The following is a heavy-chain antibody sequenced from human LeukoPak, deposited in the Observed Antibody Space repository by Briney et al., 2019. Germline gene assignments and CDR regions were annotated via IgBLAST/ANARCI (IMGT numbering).Heavy chain of an antibody. CDR3: TKDSPAVAH. CDR1: GFTFSSYA. V-gene: IGHV3-30*02. J-gene: IGHJ4*02. D-gene: IGHD2-15*01. Sequence: GGSLRLSCAASGFTFSSYAMHWVRQAPGKGLEWVAYIQYDEKTKYYADSVKGRFTVSRDNSRNTLYLQMSGLTPEDTALYYCTKDSPAVAHWGQGILVTVSS. CDR2: IQYDEKTK.